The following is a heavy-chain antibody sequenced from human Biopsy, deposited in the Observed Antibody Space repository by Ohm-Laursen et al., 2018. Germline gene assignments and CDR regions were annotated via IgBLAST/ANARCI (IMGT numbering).Heavy chain of an antibody. J-gene: IGHJ4*02. CDR3: AIEGGTYSKPFGY. CDR2: MNPNSGKT. Sequence: GASVKVSCKASGYTFISYDIDWVRQATGQGLEWMGWMNPNSGKTGYAQKFQGRVTMTTNTSVNTAYMELSSLTFEDTAVYYCAIEGGTYSKPFGYWGQGSQVIVSS. D-gene: IGHD1-26*01. CDR1: GYTFISYD. V-gene: IGHV1-8*01.